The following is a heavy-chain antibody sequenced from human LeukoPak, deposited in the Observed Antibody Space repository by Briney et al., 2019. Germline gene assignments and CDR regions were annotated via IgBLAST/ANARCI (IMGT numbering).Heavy chain of an antibody. Sequence: SETLSLTCTVSDGSISTYFWNWIRQPPGRGLEWIGYIDYSGSTNYNPSFKSRVTMSVDTSKNQFSLKLSSVTAADTAVYFCARHGGSWTFDYWGQGTLVTVSS. CDR1: DGSISTYF. CDR2: IDYSGST. D-gene: IGHD6-13*01. J-gene: IGHJ4*02. V-gene: IGHV4-59*08. CDR3: ARHGGSWTFDY.